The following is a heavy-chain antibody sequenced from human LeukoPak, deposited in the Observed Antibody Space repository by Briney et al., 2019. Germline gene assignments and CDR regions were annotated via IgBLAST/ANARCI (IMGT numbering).Heavy chain of an antibody. Sequence: GGSLRLSRAASGFTFSSYSMNWVRQAPGKGLEWVSSISSSSSYIYYADSVKGRFTISRDNAKNSLYLQMNSLRAEDTAVYYCARVTREWLGPRVYYGMDVWGQGTTVTVSS. CDR1: GFTFSSYS. CDR2: ISSSSSYI. J-gene: IGHJ6*02. D-gene: IGHD6-19*01. V-gene: IGHV3-21*01. CDR3: ARVTREWLGPRVYYGMDV.